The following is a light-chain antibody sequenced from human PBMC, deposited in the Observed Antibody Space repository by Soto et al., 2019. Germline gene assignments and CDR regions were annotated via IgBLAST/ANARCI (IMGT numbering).Light chain of an antibody. CDR1: QSVSSSY. J-gene: IGKJ5*01. V-gene: IGKV3-20*01. CDR2: GAS. Sequence: EIVLTQSPCTLSLSPVERSTLSFMASQSVSSSYLAWYQQKPGQPPRLLIYGASSRATGIPDRFSGSGSGTDFTLTISRLEPEDFAVFYCQHYDSLPITFGQGTRLEIK. CDR3: QHYDSLPIT.